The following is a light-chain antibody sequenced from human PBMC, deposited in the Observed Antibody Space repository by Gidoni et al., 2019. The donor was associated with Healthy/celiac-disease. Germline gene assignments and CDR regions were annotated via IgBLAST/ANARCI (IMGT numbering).Light chain of an antibody. CDR1: SSDVGGYNY. J-gene: IGLJ3*02. CDR2: DVS. CDR3: CSYAGSYTWV. Sequence: QSALTQTRSVSGSPGQSVTISCTGTSSDVGGYNYVSWSQQHPGKAPKLMISDVSKRPSGVPVRFSGSTSGNTASLTISGLQAEDEADYYCCSYAGSYTWVFGGGTKLTVL. V-gene: IGLV2-11*01.